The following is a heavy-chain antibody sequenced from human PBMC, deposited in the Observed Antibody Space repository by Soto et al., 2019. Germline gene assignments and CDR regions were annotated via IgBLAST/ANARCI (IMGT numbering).Heavy chain of an antibody. Sequence: QVQLVQSGAEVKKPGASVKVSCKASGYTFTSYDINWVRQATGQGLEWMGWMNANSGNTGYAQKFQGRVTMTRDTSISTAYMELSSLGSEDTDVYYCARTPSGVVGAPRINWFDPWGQGTLVTVSS. CDR2: MNANSGNT. J-gene: IGHJ5*02. CDR1: GYTFTSYD. CDR3: ARTPSGVVGAPRINWFDP. V-gene: IGHV1-8*01. D-gene: IGHD2-15*01.